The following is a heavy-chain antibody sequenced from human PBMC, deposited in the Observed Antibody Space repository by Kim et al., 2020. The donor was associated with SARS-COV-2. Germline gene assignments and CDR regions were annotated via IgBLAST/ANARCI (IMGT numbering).Heavy chain of an antibody. D-gene: IGHD2-15*01. Sequence: SETLSLTCAVYGGSFSGYYWSWIRQPPGKGLEWIGEINHSGSTNYNPYLKSRVTISVDTSKNQFSLKLSSVTAADTAVYYCARGGRYCSGGSCYWRGGYFDYCGQGTLVTVSS. V-gene: IGHV4-34*01. CDR1: GGSFSGYY. J-gene: IGHJ4*02. CDR3: ARGGRYCSGGSCYWRGGYFDY. CDR2: INHSGST.